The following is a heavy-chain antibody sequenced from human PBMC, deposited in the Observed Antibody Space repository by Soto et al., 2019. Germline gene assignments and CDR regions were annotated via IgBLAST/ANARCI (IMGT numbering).Heavy chain of an antibody. D-gene: IGHD6-19*01. Sequence: QVQLVQSGAEVKKPGSSVKVSCKASGGTFSSYAISWVRQAPGQGLEWTGGIIPIFGTANYAQKFQGRVTITAVESTSTASMEPSSLRSEDTAVYYCARHSSGWYYYYGRDVWGQWTTVTVSS. V-gene: IGHV1-69*12. CDR1: GGTFSSYA. J-gene: IGHJ6*02. CDR3: ARHSSGWYYYYGRDV. CDR2: IIPIFGTA.